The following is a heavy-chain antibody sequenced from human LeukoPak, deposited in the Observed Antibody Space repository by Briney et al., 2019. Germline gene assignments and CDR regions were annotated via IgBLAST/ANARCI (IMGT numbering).Heavy chain of an antibody. CDR1: GGSISSSTYY. J-gene: IGHJ3*02. V-gene: IGHV4-39*01. Sequence: SETLSLTCTVFGGSISSSTYYWDWIRQPPGKGLEWIGSIYYSGRTYYNPSLKSRVTLSVDTSKNQFSLKLSSVTAADTAVYYCASHYYDGAGRPFDIWGQGTVVTVSS. D-gene: IGHD3-22*01. CDR2: IYYSGRT. CDR3: ASHYYDGAGRPFDI.